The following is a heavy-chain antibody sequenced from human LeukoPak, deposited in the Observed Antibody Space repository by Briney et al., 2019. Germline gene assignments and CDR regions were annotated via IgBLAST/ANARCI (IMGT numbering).Heavy chain of an antibody. CDR1: GFTFSDYY. J-gene: IGHJ6*02. Sequence: KPGGSLRLSCAASGFTFSDYYMSWIRQAPGKGLEWVSYISSSGSTIYYADSVKGRFTISRDNAKNSLYLQMNSLRAEDTAVYYCARDLGSYSSGWYGYYYYGMDVWGQGTTVTVSS. D-gene: IGHD6-19*01. CDR3: ARDLGSYSSGWYGYYYYGMDV. V-gene: IGHV3-11*01. CDR2: ISSSGSTI.